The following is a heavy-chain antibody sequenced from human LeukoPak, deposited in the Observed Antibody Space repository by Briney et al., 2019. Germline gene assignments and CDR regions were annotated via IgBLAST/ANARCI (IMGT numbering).Heavy chain of an antibody. Sequence: GGSLRLSCAASGFTFSSYGMSWVRQPPGKGLEWVAAISGSGGSTYYADSVKGRFTISRDNSKKTLYLQMNSLRAEETAVYYCARDRGLSSGYSRDYWGQGTLVTVSS. CDR3: ARDRGLSSGYSRDY. D-gene: IGHD3-22*01. V-gene: IGHV3-23*01. CDR1: GFTFSSYG. CDR2: ISGSGGST. J-gene: IGHJ4*02.